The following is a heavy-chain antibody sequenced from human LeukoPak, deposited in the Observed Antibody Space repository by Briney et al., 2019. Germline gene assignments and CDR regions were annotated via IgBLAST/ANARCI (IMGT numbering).Heavy chain of an antibody. CDR1: GGSFSAYY. Sequence: SETLSLACAVYGGSFSAYYWSWIRQPPGKGLEWIGEINHSGSTNYNPSLKSRVTISVDTSKNQFSLKLSSVTAADTAVYYCATTSYSSGWYAYDAFDIWGQGTMVTVSS. V-gene: IGHV4-34*01. CDR3: ATTSYSSGWYAYDAFDI. D-gene: IGHD6-19*01. CDR2: INHSGST. J-gene: IGHJ3*02.